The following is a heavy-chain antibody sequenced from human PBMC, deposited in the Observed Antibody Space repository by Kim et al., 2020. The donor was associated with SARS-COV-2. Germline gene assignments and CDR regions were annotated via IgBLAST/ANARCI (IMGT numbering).Heavy chain of an antibody. J-gene: IGHJ5*02. Sequence: DSVKGRFTISRDNSKNTLYLQMNSLRAEDTAVYYCAKLHGYSYGYDWFDPWGQGTLVTVSS. V-gene: IGHV3-23*01. D-gene: IGHD5-18*01. CDR3: AKLHGYSYGYDWFDP.